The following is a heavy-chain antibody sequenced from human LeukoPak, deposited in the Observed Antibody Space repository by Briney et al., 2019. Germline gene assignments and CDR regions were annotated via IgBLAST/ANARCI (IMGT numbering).Heavy chain of an antibody. J-gene: IGHJ5*02. D-gene: IGHD5-12*01. CDR3: ARDPGYSGYDYVSNWFDP. V-gene: IGHV1-46*01. Sequence: ASVKVSCKASGYIFTNYYMHWVRQAPGQGLEWMGIINPSGGSTSYAQKFQGRVTMTRDTSTSTVYMELSSLRSEDTAVYYCARDPGYSGYDYVSNWFDPWGQGTLVTVSP. CDR2: INPSGGST. CDR1: GYIFTNYY.